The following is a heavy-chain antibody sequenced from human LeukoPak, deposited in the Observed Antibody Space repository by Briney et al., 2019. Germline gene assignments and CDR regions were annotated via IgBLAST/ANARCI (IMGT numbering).Heavy chain of an antibody. CDR2: IWYDGSNK. V-gene: IGHV3-33*01. J-gene: IGHJ6*02. CDR1: GFTFSSYG. Sequence: GGSLRLSCAASGFTFSSYGMHWVRQAPGKGLEWVAVIWYDGSNKYYADSVKGRFTISRDNSKNTLYLQMNSLRAEDTAVYYCAGGDGDYGYYYYGMDVWGQGTTVTVSS. D-gene: IGHD4-17*01. CDR3: AGGDGDYGYYYYGMDV.